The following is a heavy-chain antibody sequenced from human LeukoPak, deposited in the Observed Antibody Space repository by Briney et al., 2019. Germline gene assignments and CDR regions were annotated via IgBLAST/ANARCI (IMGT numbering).Heavy chain of an antibody. CDR2: ISSSSSYI. D-gene: IGHD1-1*01. J-gene: IGHJ4*02. V-gene: IGHV3-21*01. CDR3: ARAPGYGAAYYFDY. CDR1: GFTFSSYS. Sequence: GGSLRLSSAASGFTFSSYSMNWVRQAPGKGLEWVSSISSSSSYIYYADSVKGRFTISRDNSKNTLYLQMNSLRAEDTAVYYCARAPGYGAAYYFDYWGQGTLVTVSS.